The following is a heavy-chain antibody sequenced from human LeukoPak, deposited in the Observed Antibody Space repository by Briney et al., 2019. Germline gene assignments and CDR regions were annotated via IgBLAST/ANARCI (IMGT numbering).Heavy chain of an antibody. Sequence: GGSLRLSCAASGFTFSDYYMSWIRQAPGKGLEWVSYISSSGSTIYYADSVKGRFTISRDNAKNSLYLQMNSLRAEDTAVYYCARVGSSSWYPTKTPYFDCWGQGTLVTVSS. D-gene: IGHD6-13*01. V-gene: IGHV3-11*01. CDR3: ARVGSSSWYPTKTPYFDC. J-gene: IGHJ4*02. CDR1: GFTFSDYY. CDR2: ISSSGSTI.